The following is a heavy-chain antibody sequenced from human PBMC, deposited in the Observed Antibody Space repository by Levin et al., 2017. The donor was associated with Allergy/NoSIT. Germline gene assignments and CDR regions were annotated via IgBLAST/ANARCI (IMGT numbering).Heavy chain of an antibody. CDR2: ITLDVTDT. CDR3: ARGGCSSTSCLDY. J-gene: IGHJ4*02. CDR1: GFTSSRYY. Sequence: GESLKISCAASGFTSSRYYMHWVRQAPGKGLVWVSRITLDVTDTYYADSVKGRFTISRDNAENTLFLQMNSLRAEDTAIYYCARGGCSSTSCLDYWGQGILVTVSS. D-gene: IGHD2-2*01. V-gene: IGHV3-74*01.